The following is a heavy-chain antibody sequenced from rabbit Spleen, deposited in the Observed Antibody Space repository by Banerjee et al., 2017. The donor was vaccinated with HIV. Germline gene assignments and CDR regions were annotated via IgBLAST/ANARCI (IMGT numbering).Heavy chain of an antibody. V-gene: IGHV1S40*01. CDR2: IDAGSSGTT. CDR3: ARDTGSSFSSYGMDL. D-gene: IGHD8-1*01. CDR1: GFSFSTRYY. Sequence: QSLEESGGDLVKPGASLTLTCTASGFSFSTRYYMCWVRQAPGKGLEWIACIDAGSSGTTYYATWAKGRFTISKTSSTTVTLQMTGLTAADTATYFCARDTGSSFSSYGMDLWGPGTLVTVS. J-gene: IGHJ6*01.